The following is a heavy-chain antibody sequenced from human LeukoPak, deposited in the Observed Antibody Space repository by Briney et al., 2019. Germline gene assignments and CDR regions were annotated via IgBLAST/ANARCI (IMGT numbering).Heavy chain of an antibody. CDR1: GFTFSSYG. J-gene: IGHJ4*02. CDR3: AGETARHDYFDY. Sequence: GRSLRLSCAASGFTFSSYGMHWVRQAPGKGLEWVAVIWYDGSNKYYADSVKGRFTISRDNSKNTLYLQMNSLRAEDTAVYYCAGETARHDYFDYWGQGTLVTVSS. CDR2: IWYDGSNK. D-gene: IGHD6-6*01. V-gene: IGHV3-33*01.